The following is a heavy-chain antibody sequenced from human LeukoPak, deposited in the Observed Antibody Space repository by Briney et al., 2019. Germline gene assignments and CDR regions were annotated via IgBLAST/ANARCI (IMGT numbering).Heavy chain of an antibody. CDR1: GYSFTSYW. CDR3: ARLGDWLPNYYYGMDV. Sequence: GESLKISCKGSGYSFTSYWIGWVRQMPGKGLEWMGIIYPGDSDTRYSPSFQGQVTISADKSISTAYLQWSSLKASDTAMYYCARLGDWLPNYYYGMDVWGQGTTVTVSS. D-gene: IGHD3-9*01. J-gene: IGHJ6*02. V-gene: IGHV5-51*01. CDR2: IYPGDSDT.